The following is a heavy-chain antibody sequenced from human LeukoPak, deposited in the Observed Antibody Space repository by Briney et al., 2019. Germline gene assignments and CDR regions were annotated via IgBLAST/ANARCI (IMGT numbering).Heavy chain of an antibody. Sequence: GGSLRLSCAASGFTFSSYWMSWVRQAPGKGLEWVANIKQDGSEKYYVDSVKGRFTISRDNAKNSLYLQMNSLRAEDMALYYCAKDITVSSSSGFDYWGQGTLVTVSS. V-gene: IGHV3-7*03. D-gene: IGHD6-6*01. CDR1: GFTFSSYW. J-gene: IGHJ4*02. CDR2: IKQDGSEK. CDR3: AKDITVSSSSGFDY.